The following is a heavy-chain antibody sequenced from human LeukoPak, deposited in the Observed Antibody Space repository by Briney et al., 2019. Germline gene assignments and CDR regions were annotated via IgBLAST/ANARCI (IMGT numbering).Heavy chain of an antibody. D-gene: IGHD3-10*01. CDR1: GASISTYY. V-gene: IGHV4-59*01. CDR3: ARDRITMVRGALRYYGMDV. CDR2: IYYSGST. J-gene: IGHJ6*02. Sequence: SETLSLTCTVSGASISTYYWSWIRQSPGKGLEWIGYIYYSGSTNYNPSLKSRVTISVDTSKNQFSLKLNSVTAADTAVYYCARDRITMVRGALRYYGMDVWGQGTTVTVSS.